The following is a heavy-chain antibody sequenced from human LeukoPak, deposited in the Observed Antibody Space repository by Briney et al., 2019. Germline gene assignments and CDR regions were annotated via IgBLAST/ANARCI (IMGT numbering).Heavy chain of an antibody. CDR3: AKGSYYDSSGSFYFDY. D-gene: IGHD3-22*01. Sequence: GRSLRLSCAASGFTFSSYAMSWVRQAPGKGLEWVSGISGSGDNTYYADSVKGRFTISRDNSKNTLYVQVNSLGTEDTAVYYCAKGSYYDSSGSFYFDYWGQGTLVTVSS. J-gene: IGHJ4*02. V-gene: IGHV3-23*01. CDR1: GFTFSSYA. CDR2: ISGSGDNT.